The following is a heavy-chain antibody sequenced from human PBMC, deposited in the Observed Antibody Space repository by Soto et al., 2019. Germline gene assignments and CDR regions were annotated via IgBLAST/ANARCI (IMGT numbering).Heavy chain of an antibody. D-gene: IGHD2-15*01. V-gene: IGHV4-30-4*01. J-gene: IGHJ4*02. CDR1: GGSISSGGYY. CDR3: ARAAPRYCSGGSCYSGRGY. Sequence: SETLSLTCTVSGGSISSGGYYWTWIRQPPGEGLQWIGYIYYSGGAYYNPSLKSRVTISIDTSKNQFSLKLTSVTAADTAVYYCARAAPRYCSGGSCYSGRGYWGQGTLVTVSS. CDR2: IYYSGGA.